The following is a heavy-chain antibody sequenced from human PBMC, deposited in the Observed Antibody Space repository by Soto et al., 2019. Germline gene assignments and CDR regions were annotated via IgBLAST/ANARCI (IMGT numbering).Heavy chain of an antibody. CDR1: GFSFSDYG. CDR3: AKAQVVLILTTFDS. CDR2: IHYSDGRT. J-gene: IGHJ4*02. Sequence: PGGSLRLSCAASGFSFSDYGMTWVRQVPGRGLEWVSTIHYSDGRTYYADSVRGRFTISRDNSKNTLYLQMNSLTAEDTAIYYCAKAQVVLILTTFDSWGQGTLVTVSS. V-gene: IGHV3-23*01. D-gene: IGHD2-8*01.